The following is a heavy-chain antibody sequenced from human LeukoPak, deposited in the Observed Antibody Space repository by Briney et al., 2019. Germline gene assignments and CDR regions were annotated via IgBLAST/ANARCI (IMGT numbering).Heavy chain of an antibody. V-gene: IGHV5-51*01. Sequence: GESLKISCKGSGYSFTSYWIGWVRQMPGKGLEWMGIIYPGDSDTRYSPSFQGQVTISADKSISTAYLQWSSLKASDTAMYYCARTTGSASTGYSSRNDAFDIWGQGTMVTVSS. D-gene: IGHD6-13*01. J-gene: IGHJ3*02. CDR1: GYSFTSYW. CDR2: IYPGDSDT. CDR3: ARTTGSASTGYSSRNDAFDI.